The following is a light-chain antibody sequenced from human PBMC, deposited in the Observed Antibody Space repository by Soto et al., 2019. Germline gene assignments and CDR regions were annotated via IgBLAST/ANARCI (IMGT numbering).Light chain of an antibody. CDR1: QSVSNY. CDR3: QQRVT. Sequence: EIVLTQSPGTLSLSPGETATLSCRASQSVSNYLAWFQQKPRQPPRLLIYDISKRATGIPARFSGSGSGTDFTLTISRLEPEDFAVYYCQQRVTFGPGTKVDIK. V-gene: IGKV3-11*01. J-gene: IGKJ3*01. CDR2: DIS.